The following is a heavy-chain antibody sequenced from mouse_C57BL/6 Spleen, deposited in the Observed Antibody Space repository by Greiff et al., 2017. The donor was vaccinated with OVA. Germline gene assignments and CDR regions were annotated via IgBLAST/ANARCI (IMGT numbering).Heavy chain of an antibody. V-gene: IGHV2-2*01. D-gene: IGHD2-4*01. J-gene: IGHJ2*01. CDR2: IWSGGST. CDR1: GFSLTSYG. CDR3: ARKDYDGDYFDY. Sequence: VKLVESGPGLVQPSQSLSITCTVSGFSLTSYGVHWVRQSPGKGLEWLGVIWSGGSTDYNAAFISRLSISKDNSKSQVFFKMNSLQADDTAIYYCARKDYDGDYFDYWGQGTTLTVSS.